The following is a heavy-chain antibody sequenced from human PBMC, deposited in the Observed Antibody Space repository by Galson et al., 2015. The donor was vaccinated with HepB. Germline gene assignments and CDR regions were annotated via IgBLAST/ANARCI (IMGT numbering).Heavy chain of an antibody. V-gene: IGHV1-69-2*01. J-gene: IGHJ4*02. D-gene: IGHD1-20*01. CDR3: ATGIRYNWRLYYFDY. CDR1: GYTFTDYY. CDR2: VDPEDGET. Sequence: VKVSCKVSGYTFTDYYMHWVQQAPGKGLEWMGLVDPEDGETIYAEKFQGRVTITADTSTDTAYMELSSLRSEDTAVYYCATGIRYNWRLYYFDYWGQGTLVTVSS.